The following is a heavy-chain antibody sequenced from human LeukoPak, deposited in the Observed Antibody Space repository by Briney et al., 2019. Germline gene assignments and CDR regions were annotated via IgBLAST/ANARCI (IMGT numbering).Heavy chain of an antibody. J-gene: IGHJ4*02. D-gene: IGHD3-3*01. CDR2: IIPIFGTA. V-gene: IGHV1-69*05. CDR1: GGTFSSYA. Sequence: SVKVSCKASGGTFSSYAISWVRQAPGQGLEWMGGIIPIFGTANYAQKFQGRVTITTDESTSTAYMELSSLRSEDTAVYYCASAERITIFGVVISPFDYWGQGTLVTVSS. CDR3: ASAERITIFGVVISPFDY.